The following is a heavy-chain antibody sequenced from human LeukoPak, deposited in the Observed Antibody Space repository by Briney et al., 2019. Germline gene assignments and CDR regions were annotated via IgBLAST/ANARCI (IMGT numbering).Heavy chain of an antibody. D-gene: IGHD3-3*01. CDR1: GFTFSSYA. Sequence: GASLRLSCAASGFTFSSYAMSWVRQAPGKGLEWVSAISGSGGSTYYADSVKGRFTISRDNSKNTLYLQMNSLRAEDTAVYYCAKDIGPFGVVMGYWGQGTLVTVSS. V-gene: IGHV3-23*01. CDR3: AKDIGPFGVVMGY. CDR2: ISGSGGST. J-gene: IGHJ4*02.